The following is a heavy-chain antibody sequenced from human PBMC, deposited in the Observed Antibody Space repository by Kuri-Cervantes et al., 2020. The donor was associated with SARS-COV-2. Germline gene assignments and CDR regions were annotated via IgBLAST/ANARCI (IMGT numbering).Heavy chain of an antibody. J-gene: IGHJ4*02. CDR3: ARDLRLGKSLDY. D-gene: IGHD7-27*01. Sequence: GGSLRLSCAASGFTFTTHCMTWVRQAPGKGLEWVSNIGPSGTTKYYADSVKGRFTISRDNAKNSLYLQMSSLRAEDTAVYYCARDLRLGKSLDYWGQGTLVTVSS. CDR1: GFTFTTHC. CDR2: IGPSGTTK. V-gene: IGHV3-48*04.